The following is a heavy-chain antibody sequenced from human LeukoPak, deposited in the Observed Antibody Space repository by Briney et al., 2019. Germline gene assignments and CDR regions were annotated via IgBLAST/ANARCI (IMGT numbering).Heavy chain of an antibody. D-gene: IGHD3-10*01. V-gene: IGHV3-7*01. CDR3: AGDTWRGSGDLSDFCDY. Sequence: GGSLRLSCAASGFTFSSYWMSWVRQAPGEGLEWVANIKQDGSEKYYVDSVKGRFTISRDNAKNSLYLQMNSLRAEDTAVYYCAGDTWRGSGDLSDFCDYWGQGTLVTVSS. J-gene: IGHJ4*02. CDR1: GFTFSSYW. CDR2: IKQDGSEK.